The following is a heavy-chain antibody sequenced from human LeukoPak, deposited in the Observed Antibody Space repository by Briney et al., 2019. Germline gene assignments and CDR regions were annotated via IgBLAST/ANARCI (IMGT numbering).Heavy chain of an antibody. D-gene: IGHD3-22*01. Sequence: GAPLKISCKRSGNRFTSYLIGWVRQMPGKGLDWMGIIYPGDSDTRYSPSFQGQVTISAVKSISTAYLQWSSLKASDTAMYYCARPIYYYGSSGFFDYWGQGTLVTVSS. V-gene: IGHV5-51*01. CDR1: GNRFTSYL. CDR2: IYPGDSDT. J-gene: IGHJ4*02. CDR3: ARPIYYYGSSGFFDY.